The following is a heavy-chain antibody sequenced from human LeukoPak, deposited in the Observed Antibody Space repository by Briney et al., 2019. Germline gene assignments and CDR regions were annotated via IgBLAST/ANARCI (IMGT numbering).Heavy chain of an antibody. J-gene: IGHJ4*02. D-gene: IGHD6-13*01. Sequence: GGSLRLSCAASGFTFSNAWMSWVRQAPGKGLEWVGRIKGKTDGGTPDYAAPVKGRFTISRDDSKNTLYLQMNSLKTEDTAVYYCTGVSRSSWYDYWGQGTLVTVSS. CDR2: IKGKTDGGTP. CDR1: GFTFSNAW. V-gene: IGHV3-15*01. CDR3: TGVSRSSWYDY.